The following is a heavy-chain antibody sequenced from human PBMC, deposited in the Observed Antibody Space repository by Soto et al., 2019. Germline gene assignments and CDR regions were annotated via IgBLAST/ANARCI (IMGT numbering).Heavy chain of an antibody. V-gene: IGHV3-23*01. CDR3: ARYIPGVRYYGMDV. CDR1: GFTFSSYA. CDR2: VGESGTPT. D-gene: IGHD5-18*01. J-gene: IGHJ6*02. Sequence: EVQLLESGGGLVQPGGSLRLSCTASGFTFSSYALKCLRQPRGEGLEWVSLVGESGTPTYYPVSVKGRFTTSRDNSGNTLFLEMYSLRAEDMAVYYCARYIPGVRYYGMDVWGHGTTVTVSS.